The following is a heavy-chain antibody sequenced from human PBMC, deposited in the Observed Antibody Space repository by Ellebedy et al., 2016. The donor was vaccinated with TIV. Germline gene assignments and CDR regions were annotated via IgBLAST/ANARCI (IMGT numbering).Heavy chain of an antibody. D-gene: IGHD3-10*01. J-gene: IGHJ4*02. CDR3: ARDVTMRLPYYFDS. CDR1: GFTFSSHA. CDR2: ISYDGSNK. Sequence: PGGSLRLSCVVSGFTFSSHAMHWVRQAPGKGLAWVAIISYDGSNKDYADSVKGRFTISKDNSKNTLSLQMNSLRPEDTAIYYCARDVTMRLPYYFDSWGQGTLVTVSS. V-gene: IGHV3-30-3*01.